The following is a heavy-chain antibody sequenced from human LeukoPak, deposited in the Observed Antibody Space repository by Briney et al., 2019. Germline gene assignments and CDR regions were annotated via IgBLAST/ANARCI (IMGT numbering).Heavy chain of an antibody. V-gene: IGHV1-8*01. D-gene: IGHD1-26*01. Sequence: ASVKVSCKASGYTFTNYDINWVRQATGQGLEWMGWVNTNSGNTGYAQKFQGRVTMTRDTSISTAYMELRSLRFDDTAVYYCARVTRSIDYWGQGTLVTVSS. CDR2: VNTNSGNT. CDR1: GYTFTNYD. CDR3: ARVTRSIDY. J-gene: IGHJ4*02.